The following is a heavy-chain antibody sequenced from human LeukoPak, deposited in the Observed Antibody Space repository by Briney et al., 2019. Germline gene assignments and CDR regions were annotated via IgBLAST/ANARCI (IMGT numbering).Heavy chain of an antibody. V-gene: IGHV4-39*01. CDR3: ARRDRGYYSVFDY. CDR2: IYYSGST. Sequence: SETLSLTCTVSGGSISSSSYYWGWIRQPPGKGLEWLGSIYYSGSTYYNPSLKSRVTISVDTSKNQFSLKLSSVTAADTAVYYCARRDRGYYSVFDYWGQGTLVTVSS. J-gene: IGHJ4*02. CDR1: GGSISSSSYY. D-gene: IGHD3-3*01.